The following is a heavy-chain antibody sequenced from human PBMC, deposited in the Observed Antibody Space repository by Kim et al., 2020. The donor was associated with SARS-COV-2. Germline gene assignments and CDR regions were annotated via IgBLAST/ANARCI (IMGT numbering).Heavy chain of an antibody. CDR2: IKQDGSEK. D-gene: IGHD3-22*01. V-gene: IGHV3-7*05. CDR3: ARDQGHYYDSSGYPYWYYYGMDV. Sequence: GGSLRLSCAASGFTFSSYWMSWVRQAPGKGLEWVANIKQDGSEKYYVDSVKGRFTISRDNAKNSLYLQMNSLRAEDTAVYYCARDQGHYYDSSGYPYWYYYGMDVWGQGTTVTVSS. J-gene: IGHJ6*02. CDR1: GFTFSSYW.